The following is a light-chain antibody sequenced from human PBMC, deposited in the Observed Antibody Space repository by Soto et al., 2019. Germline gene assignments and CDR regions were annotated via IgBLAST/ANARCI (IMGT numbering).Light chain of an antibody. Sequence: QSVLTQPPSGSGAPGQRVTISCSGSSSNIGAGYDVHWYQQLPGTAPKLLISANNIRPSGVPDRFSGSKSGTSASLAITGLQAEDEADYYCQSYDSSLSGSGVFGGGTKLTVL. CDR3: QSYDSSLSGSGV. CDR1: SSNIGAGYD. CDR2: ANN. V-gene: IGLV1-40*01. J-gene: IGLJ3*02.